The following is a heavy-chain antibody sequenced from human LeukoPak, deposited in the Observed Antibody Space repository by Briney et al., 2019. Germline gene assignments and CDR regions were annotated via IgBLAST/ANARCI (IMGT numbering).Heavy chain of an antibody. D-gene: IGHD3-10*01. Sequence: PSETLSLTCAVSGGSISSGGYSWRWLRQPPGKGVEGIGYIYHSGSTYYNPSLKSRVTISVDRSKHQFSLKLSSVTAADTAVYYCARWPFGRRLGESDAFDIWGQGTMVTVSS. CDR1: GGSISSGGYS. CDR2: IYHSGST. CDR3: ARWPFGRRLGESDAFDI. J-gene: IGHJ3*02. V-gene: IGHV4-30-2*01.